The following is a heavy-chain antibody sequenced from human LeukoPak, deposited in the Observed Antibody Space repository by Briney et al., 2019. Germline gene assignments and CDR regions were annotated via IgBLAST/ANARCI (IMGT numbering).Heavy chain of an antibody. D-gene: IGHD1-1*01. CDR1: GESINPYY. CDR2: IYYSGST. V-gene: IGHV4-30-4*08. J-gene: IGHJ5*02. CDR3: ARERVPFSFDP. Sequence: SETLSLTCTVSGESINPYYWSWIRQPPGKGLEWIGYIYYSGSTYYNPSLKSRVTISVDTSKNQFSLKLSSVTAADTAVYYCARERVPFSFDPWGQGTLVTVSS.